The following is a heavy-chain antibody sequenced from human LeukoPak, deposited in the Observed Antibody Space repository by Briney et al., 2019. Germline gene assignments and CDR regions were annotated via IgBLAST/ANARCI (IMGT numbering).Heavy chain of an antibody. CDR1: GGSISSYY. V-gene: IGHV4-4*09. D-gene: IGHD5-24*01. CDR3: ARGDDYNPDPLAY. Sequence: SETLALTCTVSGGSISSYYWSWIRQPPGKGLEWIGYLYTSENTNYNPSLKSRVTMPLDTSKNQISLKLSSVTAADTAVYYCARGDDYNPDPLAYWGQGTLVTVSS. CDR2: LYTSENT. J-gene: IGHJ4*02.